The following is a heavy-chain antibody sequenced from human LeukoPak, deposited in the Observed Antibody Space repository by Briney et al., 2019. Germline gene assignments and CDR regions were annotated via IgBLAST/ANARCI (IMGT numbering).Heavy chain of an antibody. CDR1: GDSVSSNRAA. Sequence: SQTLSLTCAISGDSVSSNRAAWNWIRQSPSRGLEWLGRTYYRSKWFNHYAVSLKSRITINPDTSKNQLSLQLNSVTPEDTAVYYCARDSDNSDAFDIWGQGTMVTVSS. CDR2: TYYRSKWFN. V-gene: IGHV6-1*01. D-gene: IGHD2/OR15-2a*01. J-gene: IGHJ3*02. CDR3: ARDSDNSDAFDI.